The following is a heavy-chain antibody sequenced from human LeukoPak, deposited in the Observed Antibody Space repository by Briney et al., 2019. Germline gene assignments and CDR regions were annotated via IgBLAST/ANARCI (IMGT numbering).Heavy chain of an antibody. J-gene: IGHJ5*02. V-gene: IGHV4-59*12. CDR3: ATAVGVRGVIITTWFDP. CDR1: GGSISSYY. CDR2: IYYSGST. D-gene: IGHD3-10*01. Sequence: PSETLSLTCTVSGGSISSYYWSWIRQPPGKGLEWIGYIYYSGSTNYNPSLKSRVTISVDTSKNQFSLKLSSVTAADTAVYYCATAVGVRGVIITTWFDPWGQGTLVTVSS.